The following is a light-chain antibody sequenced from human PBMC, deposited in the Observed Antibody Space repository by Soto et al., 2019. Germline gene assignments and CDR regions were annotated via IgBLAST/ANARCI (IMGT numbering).Light chain of an antibody. V-gene: IGKV1-39*01. Sequence: DIQMTQSPSSLSASVGARVTITCRASESISRHLNWYQQKTGKAPKLLIYAASSLQNGVPSRFSGSGYWTYFTLTISNLQPEDFATYYCQQSYSTLSITFGPGTRLEIK. CDR2: AAS. CDR3: QQSYSTLSIT. J-gene: IGKJ5*01. CDR1: ESISRH.